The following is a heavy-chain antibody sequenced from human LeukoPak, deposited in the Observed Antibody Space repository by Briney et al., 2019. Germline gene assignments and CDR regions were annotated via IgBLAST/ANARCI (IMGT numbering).Heavy chain of an antibody. Sequence: SLRLSCAASAFTFSNYAMSWVRHAQGQGLEWFSALTGGGSGIYYADSMKSRLTSSRDNSKNTLYLQINSLRAEDTAVDYCAKWGDYDVLTGYYVSDYWGQGTLVTVSS. CDR1: AFTFSNYA. CDR2: LTGGGSGI. V-gene: IGHV3-23*01. J-gene: IGHJ4*02. D-gene: IGHD3-9*01. CDR3: AKWGDYDVLTGYYVSDY.